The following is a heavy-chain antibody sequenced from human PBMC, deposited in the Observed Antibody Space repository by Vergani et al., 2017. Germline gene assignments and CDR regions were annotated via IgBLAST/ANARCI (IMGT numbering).Heavy chain of an antibody. J-gene: IGHJ4*02. V-gene: IGHV1-69*01. CDR2: IIPIFGTA. D-gene: IGHD3-10*01. Sequence: QVQLVQSGAEVKKPGASVKVSCKASGYTFTSYYMHWVRQAPGQGLEWMGGIIPIFGTANYAQKFQGRVTITADESTSTAYMELSSLRSEDTAVYYCARDGPVVRGVIMGFDYWGQGTLVTVSS. CDR1: GYTFTSYY. CDR3: ARDGPVVRGVIMGFDY.